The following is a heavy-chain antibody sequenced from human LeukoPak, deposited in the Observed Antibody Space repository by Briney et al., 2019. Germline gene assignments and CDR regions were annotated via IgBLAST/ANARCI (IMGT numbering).Heavy chain of an antibody. J-gene: IGHJ5*02. CDR2: ISSSIFI. CDR1: GLTFSSYN. Sequence: KPGGSLRLSCAASGLTFSSYNMNWVRQAPGKGLEWVSSISSSIFIFYADSVKGRFTISRDNAKNSLYLHMNSLRAEDTAVYYCARGPSPYDSSGHNWFDPWGQGALVTVSS. V-gene: IGHV3-69-1*01. CDR3: ARGPSPYDSSGHNWFDP. D-gene: IGHD3-22*01.